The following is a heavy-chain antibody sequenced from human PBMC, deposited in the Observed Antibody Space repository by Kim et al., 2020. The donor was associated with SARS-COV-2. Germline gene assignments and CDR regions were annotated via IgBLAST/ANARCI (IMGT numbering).Heavy chain of an antibody. CDR1: GYTFTSYG. D-gene: IGHD6-13*01. V-gene: IGHV1-18*01. CDR3: ARDGLGGYSSRWFPDY. J-gene: IGHJ4*02. Sequence: ASVKVSCKASGYTFTSYGISWVRQAPGQGLEWMGWISAYNGNTNYAQKLQGRVTMTTDTSTSTAYMELRSLRSDDTAVYYCARDGLGGYSSRWFPDYWGQGTLVTVSS. CDR2: ISAYNGNT.